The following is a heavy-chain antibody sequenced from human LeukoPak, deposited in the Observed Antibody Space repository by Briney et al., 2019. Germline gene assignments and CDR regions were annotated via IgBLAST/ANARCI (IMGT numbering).Heavy chain of an antibody. D-gene: IGHD3-10*01. CDR1: GFTFSSYE. CDR3: VRGFSGVVGDY. J-gene: IGHJ4*02. Sequence: GSLRLSCAASGFTFSSYEMNWVRQAPGEGLEWIGEIKPGGITNYNPSVKSRVTISADTSRNQLFLNVNSATAADTAVYYCVRGFSGVVGDYWGQGTLVTVSS. V-gene: IGHV4-34*01. CDR2: IKPGGIT.